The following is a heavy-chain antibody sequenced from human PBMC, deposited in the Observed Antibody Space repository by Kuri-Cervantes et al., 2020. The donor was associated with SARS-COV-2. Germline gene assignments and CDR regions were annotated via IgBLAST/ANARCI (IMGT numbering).Heavy chain of an antibody. Sequence: SETLSLTCAVYGGSFSGYYWSWIRQPPGKGLEWIGEINHSGSTNYNPSLKSRVTISVDTSKNQFSLKLSSVTAADTAVYYCARGPPIVVVTAMGYFDYWGQGTLVTVSS. CDR2: INHSGST. CDR3: ARGPPIVVVTAMGYFDY. D-gene: IGHD2-21*02. V-gene: IGHV4-34*01. CDR1: GGSFSGYY. J-gene: IGHJ4*02.